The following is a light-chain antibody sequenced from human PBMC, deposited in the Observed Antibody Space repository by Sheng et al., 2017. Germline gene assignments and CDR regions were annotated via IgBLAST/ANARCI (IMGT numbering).Light chain of an antibody. CDR3: QQYNSWPLT. CDR1: QNIGSD. J-gene: IGKJ4*01. V-gene: IGKV3-15*01. Sequence: EILMTQSPATLSVSPGERATLSCRASQNIGSDLAWYQQKPGQTPRLLFYGASTRATGIPAWFSGSGSGTDFTLTISSLQSEDFAVYYCQQYNSWPLTFGGGTKVEIK. CDR2: GAS.